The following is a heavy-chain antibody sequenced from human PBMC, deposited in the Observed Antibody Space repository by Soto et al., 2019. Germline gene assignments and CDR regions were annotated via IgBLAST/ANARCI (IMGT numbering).Heavy chain of an antibody. CDR1: GGTFNSYA. CDR2: IIPIIGTP. J-gene: IGHJ4*03. D-gene: IGHD7-27*01. CDR3: ARGALGRVYYFGY. V-gene: IGHV1-69*13. Sequence: RASVKVSCKASGGTFNSYAITWVRQAPGQGLEWMGWIIPIIGTPNHAQKFKGRVTITADESTSTAYMELSSLRSEDTAVYYCARGALGRVYYFGYWGQGTLVTVSS.